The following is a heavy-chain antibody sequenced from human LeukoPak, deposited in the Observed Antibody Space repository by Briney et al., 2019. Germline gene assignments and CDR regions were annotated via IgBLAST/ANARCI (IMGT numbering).Heavy chain of an antibody. CDR1: GFSFSSYG. D-gene: IGHD2-2*01. CDR3: AKGDEYAGATPPADY. V-gene: IGHV3-33*06. Sequence: RTGGSLRLSCAASGFSFSSYGMHRVRQAPGKGLEWVAVIWCDGSKKYYADSVKGRFTISRDNSKNTLYLQMNSLRAEDTAVYYCAKGDEYAGATPPADYWGQGILVTVSS. CDR2: IWCDGSKK. J-gene: IGHJ4*02.